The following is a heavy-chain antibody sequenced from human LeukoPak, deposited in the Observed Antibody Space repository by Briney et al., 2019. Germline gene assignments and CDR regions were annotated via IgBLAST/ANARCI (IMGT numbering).Heavy chain of an antibody. Sequence: GGSLRLSCAASGFTFSSYAMDWVRQAPGKGLERVAVISYDGSNKYYADSVKGRFTISRDNSKNTLYLQMNSLRAEDTAVYYCARDRGGSNDPDYWGQGTLVTVSS. J-gene: IGHJ4*02. CDR2: ISYDGSNK. CDR3: ARDRGGSNDPDY. CDR1: GFTFSSYA. D-gene: IGHD1-26*01. V-gene: IGHV3-30-3*01.